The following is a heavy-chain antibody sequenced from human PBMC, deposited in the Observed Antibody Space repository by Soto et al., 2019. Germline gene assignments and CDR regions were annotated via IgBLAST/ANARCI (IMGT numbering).Heavy chain of an antibody. CDR2: ISSSSSYI. D-gene: IGHD2-2*01. CDR3: AKDIIVPAAMSSYYYYGMDV. CDR1: GFTFSSYS. V-gene: IGHV3-21*04. J-gene: IGHJ6*02. Sequence: GSLRLSCAASGFTFSSYSMNWVRQAPGKGLEWVSSISSSSSYIYYADSVKGRFTISRDNAKNSLYLQMNSLRAEDTAVYYCAKDIIVPAAMSSYYYYGMDVWGQGTTVTVSS.